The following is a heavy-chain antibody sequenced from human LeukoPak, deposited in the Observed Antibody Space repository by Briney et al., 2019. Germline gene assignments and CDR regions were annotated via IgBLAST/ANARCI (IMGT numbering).Heavy chain of an antibody. J-gene: IGHJ3*02. CDR1: GFTFSSYA. D-gene: IGHD1-26*01. CDR2: ISYDGSNK. CDR3: AREWELFDDAFDI. V-gene: IGHV3-30*04. Sequence: GRSLRLSCAASGFTFSSYAMHWVRQAPGKGLEWGAVISYDGSNKYYADSVKGRFTISRDNSKNTLYLQMNSLRAEDTAVYYCAREWELFDDAFDIWGQGTMVTVSS.